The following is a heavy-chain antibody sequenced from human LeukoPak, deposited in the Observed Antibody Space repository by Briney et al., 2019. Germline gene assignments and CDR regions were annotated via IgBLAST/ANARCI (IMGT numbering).Heavy chain of an antibody. CDR2: ISSSSSYI. Sequence: NTGGSLRLSCAASGFTFSSYSMNWVRQAPGKGLEWVSSISSSSSYIYYADSVKGRFTISRDNAKNSLYLRMNSLRAEDTAVYYCARALGGSGYYYVPSYYFDYWGQGTLVTVSS. J-gene: IGHJ4*02. CDR1: GFTFSSYS. D-gene: IGHD3-22*01. V-gene: IGHV3-21*01. CDR3: ARALGGSGYYYVPSYYFDY.